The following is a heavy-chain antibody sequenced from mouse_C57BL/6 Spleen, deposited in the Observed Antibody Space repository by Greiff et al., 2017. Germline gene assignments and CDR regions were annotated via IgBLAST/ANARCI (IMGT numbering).Heavy chain of an antibody. CDR2: IYPGGCYT. D-gene: IGHD2-1*01. CDR3: ARGPYGNYWYFDV. V-gene: IGHV1-63*01. CDR1: GYTFTNYW. J-gene: IGHJ1*03. Sequence: QVQLQQSGAELVRPGTSVKMSCKASGYTFTNYWIGWAKQRPGHGLEWIGDIYPGGCYTNYNEKFKGKATLTADKSSSTAYMQFSSLTSEDSAIYYCARGPYGNYWYFDVWGTGTTVTVSS.